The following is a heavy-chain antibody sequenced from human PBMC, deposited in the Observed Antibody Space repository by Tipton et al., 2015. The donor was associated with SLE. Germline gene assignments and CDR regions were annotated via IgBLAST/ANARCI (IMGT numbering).Heavy chain of an antibody. D-gene: IGHD1-14*01. CDR3: ARGGTARTLLS. CDR1: GGSFSGYY. Sequence: TLSLTCAVYGGSFSGYYWSWIRQPPGKGLEWIGHSGSTNYNPSLKSRVTISVDTSKNQFSLKLTSVTAADTAVYYCARGGTARTLLSWGQGTLVTVSS. V-gene: IGHV4-34*01. J-gene: IGHJ4*02. CDR2: HSGST.